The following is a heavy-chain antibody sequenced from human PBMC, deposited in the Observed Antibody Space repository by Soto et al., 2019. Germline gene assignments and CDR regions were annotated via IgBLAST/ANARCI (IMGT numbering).Heavy chain of an antibody. J-gene: IGHJ4*02. CDR1: GFTFSDYS. CDR2: ISSSSAFI. D-gene: IGHD3-22*01. Sequence: EVKLVESGGDLVKPGGSLRLSCTASGFTFSDYSMNWVRQAPGKGLEWVSAISSSSAFIYYADSVKGRFTVSRDNAKNSLYLQMNSLRAEDTAVYYCAREIVGIAMIDSWGQGTLVTVSS. CDR3: AREIVGIAMIDS. V-gene: IGHV3-21*01.